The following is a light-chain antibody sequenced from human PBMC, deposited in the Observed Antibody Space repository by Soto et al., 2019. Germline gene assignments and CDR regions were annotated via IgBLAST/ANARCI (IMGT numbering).Light chain of an antibody. Sequence: ETVLTQSPATLSLSPGERATLSCRASQSVSNYLAWYQQKPGQAPRLLIFDASNRVTGTPARFSGSGSGTDFTLTISRLEPEDFAIYYCQQRSDWPHLTFGGGTRVEMK. V-gene: IGKV3-11*01. J-gene: IGKJ4*01. CDR1: QSVSNY. CDR3: QQRSDWPHLT. CDR2: DAS.